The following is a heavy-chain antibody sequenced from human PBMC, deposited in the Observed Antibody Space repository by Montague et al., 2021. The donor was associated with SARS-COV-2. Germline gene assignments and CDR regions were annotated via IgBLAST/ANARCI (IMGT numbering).Heavy chain of an antibody. CDR3: ERVFPRWLLFVPYFDY. V-gene: IGHV4-59*11. CDR1: GGSISSHY. D-gene: IGHD5-24*01. Sequence: SETLSLTCTVSGGSISSHYWSWIWLPPAKGLEWIGYSYNSGSTNTNPSPTSRVTISVDTSKNQFSLKLSSVTAADTAVYYCERVFPRWLLFVPYFDYWGQGTMVTVSS. J-gene: IGHJ4*02. CDR2: SYNSGST.